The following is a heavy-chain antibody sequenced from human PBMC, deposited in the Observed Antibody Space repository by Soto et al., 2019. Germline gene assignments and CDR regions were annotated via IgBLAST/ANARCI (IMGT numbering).Heavy chain of an antibody. CDR1: GSTFSSYT. Sequence: QVQLVQSGAEVKKPGSSVKVSCKASGSTFSSYTISWVRQAPGQGLEWMGRIIPIRGIANYAQKFQGRVTITADKSTSTAYMELSSLRSEGTAVYYCARGSDDYGDYVCFRWGQGTLVAVSS. J-gene: IGHJ4*02. V-gene: IGHV1-69*02. CDR3: ARGSDDYGDYVCFR. D-gene: IGHD4-17*01. CDR2: IIPIRGIA.